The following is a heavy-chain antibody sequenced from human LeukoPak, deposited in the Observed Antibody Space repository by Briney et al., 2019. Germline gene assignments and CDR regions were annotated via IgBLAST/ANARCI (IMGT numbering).Heavy chain of an antibody. D-gene: IGHD3-22*01. Sequence: ASVKVSCKAFGYTFTSNYMHWVRQAPGQGPEWMGVISPSGGSTTYAQKFQGRVTLTRDMSTSTDYLELSSLRSEDTAVYYCAREWNYYDSSGYYYDAFDYWGQGTLVTVSS. CDR1: GYTFTSNY. J-gene: IGHJ4*02. V-gene: IGHV1-46*01. CDR2: ISPSGGST. CDR3: AREWNYYDSSGYYYDAFDY.